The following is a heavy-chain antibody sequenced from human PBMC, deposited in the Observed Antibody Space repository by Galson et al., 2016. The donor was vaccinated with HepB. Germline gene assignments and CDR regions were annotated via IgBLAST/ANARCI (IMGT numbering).Heavy chain of an antibody. D-gene: IGHD3-10*01. CDR1: GYSFTSYW. CDR2: IYPGVSDT. CDR3: ARAYGSGSYNYYYYGMDV. J-gene: IGHJ6*02. V-gene: IGHV5-51*01. Sequence: QSGADVKKPGESLKISCKGSGYSFTSYWIGWVRQMPGKGLEWMGIIYPGVSDTRYSPSFQGQVTISADKSISTAYLQWSSLKASDTAMYYCARAYGSGSYNYYYYGMDVWGQGTTVTVSS.